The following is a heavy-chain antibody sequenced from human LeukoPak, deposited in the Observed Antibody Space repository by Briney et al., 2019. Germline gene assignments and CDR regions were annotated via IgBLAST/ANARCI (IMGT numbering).Heavy chain of an antibody. V-gene: IGHV4-39*07. D-gene: IGHD2-2*02. Sequence: SETLSLTCTVSGGSISSSSYYWGWIRQPPGKGLEWIGSIYYSGSTYYNPSLKSRVTISVDTSKNQFSLKLSSVTAADTAVYYCASGGCSSTSCYNYYFDYWGQGTLVTVSS. CDR2: IYYSGST. CDR1: GGSISSSSYY. CDR3: ASGGCSSTSCYNYYFDY. J-gene: IGHJ4*02.